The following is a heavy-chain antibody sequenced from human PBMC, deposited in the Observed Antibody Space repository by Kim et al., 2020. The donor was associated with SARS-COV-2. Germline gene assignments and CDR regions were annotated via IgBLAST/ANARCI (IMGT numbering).Heavy chain of an antibody. J-gene: IGHJ4*02. D-gene: IGHD6-13*01. V-gene: IGHV1-2*04. CDR2: INPNSGGT. Sequence: ASVKVSCKASGYTFTGYYIHWVRQAPGQGLEWMGLINPNSGGTNYAQKFQGWVTMTRDTSISTAYMELSRLRSDDTAVYYCARGGSSWYYFDYWGQGTLVTVSS. CDR3: ARGGSSWYYFDY. CDR1: GYTFTGYY.